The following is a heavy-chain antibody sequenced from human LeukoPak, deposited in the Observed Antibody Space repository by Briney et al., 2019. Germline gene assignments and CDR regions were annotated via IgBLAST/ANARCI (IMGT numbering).Heavy chain of an antibody. CDR3: ASKEWLFS. Sequence: GGSLRLSCAGSGFTFSNYWMTWVRQAPGKGLEWVANIKEDGSQKYYVGSVKGRFTISRDNAKNSLYLQMNSLRAEDTAVYYCASKEWLFSWGQGTLVTVSS. CDR1: GFTFSNYW. CDR2: IKEDGSQK. D-gene: IGHD3-3*01. J-gene: IGHJ4*02. V-gene: IGHV3-7*01.